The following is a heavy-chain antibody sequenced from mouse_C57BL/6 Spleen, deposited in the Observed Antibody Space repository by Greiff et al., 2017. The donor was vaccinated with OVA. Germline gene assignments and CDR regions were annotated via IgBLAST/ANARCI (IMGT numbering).Heavy chain of an antibody. V-gene: IGHV1-76*01. CDR1: GYNFTDYY. Sequence: QVQLQQSGAELVRPGASVKLSCKASGYNFTDYYINWVKQRPGQGLEWIARIYPGSGNTYYNEKFKGKATLTAEKSSSTAYMQLSSLTSEDSAVYFCARERDYGSSYGLAYWGQGTLVTVSA. J-gene: IGHJ3*01. CDR3: ARERDYGSSYGLAY. CDR2: IYPGSGNT. D-gene: IGHD1-1*01.